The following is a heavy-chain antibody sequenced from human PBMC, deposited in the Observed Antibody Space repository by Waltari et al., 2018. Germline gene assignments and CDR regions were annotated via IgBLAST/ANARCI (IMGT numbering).Heavy chain of an antibody. D-gene: IGHD5-12*01. CDR1: GYTFTSYY. V-gene: IGHV1-46*01. Sequence: QVQLVQSGAEVKKPGASVKVSCKASGYTFTSYYMHWVRQAPGQGLEWMGIINPSGGSTSYSQKFQGRVTMTMDTSTSTVYMELSSLRSEDTAVYYCAMAPQPYYFDYWGQGTLVTVSS. CDR2: INPSGGST. J-gene: IGHJ4*02. CDR3: AMAPQPYYFDY.